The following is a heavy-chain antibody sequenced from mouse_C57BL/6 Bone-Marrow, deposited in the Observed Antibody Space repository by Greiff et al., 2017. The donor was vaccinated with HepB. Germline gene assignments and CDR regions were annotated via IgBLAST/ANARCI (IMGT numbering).Heavy chain of an antibody. CDR2: IYPRSGNT. J-gene: IGHJ3*01. D-gene: IGHD1-2*01. CDR3: ARANHYGRAWFAY. Sequence: VQLQQSGAELARPGASVKLSCKASGYTFTSYGISWVKQRTGQGLEWIGEIYPRSGNTYYNEKFKGKATLTADKSSSTAYMELRSLTSEDSAVYYCARANHYGRAWFAYWGQGTLVTVSA. V-gene: IGHV1-81*01. CDR1: GYTFTSYG.